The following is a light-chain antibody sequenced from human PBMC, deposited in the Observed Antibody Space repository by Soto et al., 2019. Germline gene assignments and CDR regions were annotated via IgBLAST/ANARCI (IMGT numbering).Light chain of an antibody. Sequence: EIVMTQSPDTLSVSPGERATLSCRASQSVGSNLAWYQQPPGQAPRLLIHSASTRPTGIPARFSGSGSGTEFTLAISSLQYEDFGVYYCQKYDKWPRTFGQGTKLDIK. V-gene: IGKV3-15*01. CDR2: SAS. J-gene: IGKJ2*01. CDR3: QKYDKWPRT. CDR1: QSVGSN.